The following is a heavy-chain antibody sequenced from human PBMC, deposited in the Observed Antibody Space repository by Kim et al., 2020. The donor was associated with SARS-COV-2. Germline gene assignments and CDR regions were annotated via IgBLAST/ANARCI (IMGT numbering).Heavy chain of an antibody. J-gene: IGHJ4*02. CDR1: GFTFSDYP. V-gene: IGHV3-30*04. D-gene: IGHD5-18*01. CDR3: ARGDTTMVEGIDY. CDR2: ISYDGSNK. Sequence: GGSLRLSCAASGFTFSDYPMHWVRQAPGKGLEWVAVISYDGSNKYYADSVKGRFTISRDNSKNTLYLQVNSLRAEDTAVFYCARGDTTMVEGIDYWGQGTLVTVSS.